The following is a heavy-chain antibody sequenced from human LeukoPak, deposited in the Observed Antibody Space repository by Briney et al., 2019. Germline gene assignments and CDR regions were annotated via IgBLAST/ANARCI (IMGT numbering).Heavy chain of an antibody. V-gene: IGHV3-9*03. J-gene: IGHJ4*02. CDR3: AKDAKGGSYFYYFDY. CDR1: GFTFDDYA. Sequence: GRSLRLSCAASGFTFDDYAMHWVRQALGKGLEWVSGISWNSGSIGYADSVKGRFTISRDNAKNSLFLQMNSLRAEDMALYYCAKDAKGGSYFYYFDYWGQGTLVTVSS. CDR2: ISWNSGSI. D-gene: IGHD1-26*01.